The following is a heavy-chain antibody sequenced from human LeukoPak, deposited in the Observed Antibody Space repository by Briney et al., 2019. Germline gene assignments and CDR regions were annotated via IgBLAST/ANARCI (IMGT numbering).Heavy chain of an antibody. CDR1: GFTFSSYW. D-gene: IGHD3-22*01. J-gene: IGHJ4*02. Sequence: GGSLRLSCPAPGFTFSSYWMSWFGQAPGKGRGGVANIKQDGSEKYYVDSVKGRFTISRDNAKNSLYLQMNSLRAEDTAVYYCARWAMMRPFDYWGQGTLVTVSS. CDR3: ARWAMMRPFDY. V-gene: IGHV3-7*01. CDR2: IKQDGSEK.